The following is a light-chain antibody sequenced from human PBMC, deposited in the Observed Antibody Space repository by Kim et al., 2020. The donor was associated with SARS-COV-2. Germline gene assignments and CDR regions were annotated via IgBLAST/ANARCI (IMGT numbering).Light chain of an antibody. J-gene: IGKJ2*01. V-gene: IGKV3-20*01. Sequence: LSPGERAPHSCRASQSVTSSYLAWYQQRPGQAPRLLIYSASSRAPGIPDRFSGSGSGTDFSLTISRLEPEDFAMYYCQQYGSSRYTFGQGTKLEI. CDR3: QQYGSSRYT. CDR2: SAS. CDR1: QSVTSSY.